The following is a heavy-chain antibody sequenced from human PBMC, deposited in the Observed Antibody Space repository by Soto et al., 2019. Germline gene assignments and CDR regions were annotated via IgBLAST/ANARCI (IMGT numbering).Heavy chain of an antibody. Sequence: SETLSLTCTFSGFSITSSYWSWLRRPPGKGLEWIAYIYDTGISGYTPSTSYNPSLKSRVTMSVDTSKSQFSLKLTSVTAADTAVYYCARGEDAFFYYGLDVWGQGITVNVSS. V-gene: IGHV4-59*01. CDR2: IYDTGISGYTPST. CDR3: ARGEDAFFYYGLDV. CDR1: GFSITSSY. J-gene: IGHJ6*02.